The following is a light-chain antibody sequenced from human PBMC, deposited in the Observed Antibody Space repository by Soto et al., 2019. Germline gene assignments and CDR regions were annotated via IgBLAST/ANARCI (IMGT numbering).Light chain of an antibody. CDR3: CSYAGSSTVL. CDR2: EVT. V-gene: IGLV2-23*02. Sequence: QSALTQPASVSGSPGQSITISCTGTNSNVGSYNLVSWYQQHPGKAPRLMIFEVTKRPSGVSARFSGSKTGNTAALTISGVQAEDEAEYYCCSYAGSSTVLFGGGTELTVL. J-gene: IGLJ2*01. CDR1: NSNVGSYNL.